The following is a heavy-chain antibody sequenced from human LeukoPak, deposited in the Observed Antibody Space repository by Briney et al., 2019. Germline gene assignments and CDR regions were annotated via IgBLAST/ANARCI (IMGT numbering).Heavy chain of an antibody. J-gene: IGHJ6*03. CDR1: GGSFSGYY. Sequence: SETLSLTCAVYGGSFSGYYWSWIRQPPGKGLEWIGEINHSGSTNYNTSLKSRVTISVDTSKNQFSLKLSSVTAADTAVYYCANTAAGTYYYYMDVWGKGTTVTVSS. V-gene: IGHV4-34*01. CDR3: ANTAAGTYYYYMDV. CDR2: INHSGST. D-gene: IGHD6-13*01.